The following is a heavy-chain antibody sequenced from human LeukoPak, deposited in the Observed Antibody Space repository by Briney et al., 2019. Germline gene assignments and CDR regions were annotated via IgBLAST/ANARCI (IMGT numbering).Heavy chain of an antibody. Sequence: SETLSLTCTVSGGSISSYYWSWIRQPPGKGLEWIGYIYYSGSTNYNPSLKSRVTISVDTSKNQFSLKLSSVTAADTAVYYCARSSMVRGVPLDYWGQGTLVTVSS. D-gene: IGHD3-10*01. J-gene: IGHJ4*02. CDR3: ARSSMVRGVPLDY. CDR1: GGSISSYY. CDR2: IYYSGST. V-gene: IGHV4-59*01.